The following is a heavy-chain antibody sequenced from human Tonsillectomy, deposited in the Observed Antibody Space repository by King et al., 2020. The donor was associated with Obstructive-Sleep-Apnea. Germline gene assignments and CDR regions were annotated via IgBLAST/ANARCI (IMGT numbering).Heavy chain of an antibody. D-gene: IGHD4-17*01. CDR1: GFTFSSYW. CDR2: IYSDGSST. V-gene: IGHV3-74*01. Sequence: EVQLVESGGGLVQPGGSLRLSCAASGFTFSSYWMHWVRQAPGKGLVWVSRIYSDGSSTTYADSVKGRFTISRDNAKNTLYLQMNSLRAEDTAVYFCASVHSHGDYDISNWYFDLWGRGTLVTVSS. CDR3: ASVHSHGDYDISNWYFDL. J-gene: IGHJ2*01.